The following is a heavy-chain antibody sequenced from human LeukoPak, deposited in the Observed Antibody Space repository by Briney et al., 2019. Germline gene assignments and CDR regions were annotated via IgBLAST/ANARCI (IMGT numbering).Heavy chain of an antibody. CDR2: INHSGST. Sequence: WETLSLTCAVYGGSFSGSYWSWIRQPPGKGLEWIGEINHSGSTNDDSSPESRVTISVDTSKNQFSLKLSSVTVADTAVYYCVREVYRKGYGDYGGFDPWGQGTLVTVSS. CDR3: VREVYRKGYGDYGGFDP. D-gene: IGHD4-17*01. J-gene: IGHJ5*02. CDR1: GGSFSGSY. V-gene: IGHV4-34*01.